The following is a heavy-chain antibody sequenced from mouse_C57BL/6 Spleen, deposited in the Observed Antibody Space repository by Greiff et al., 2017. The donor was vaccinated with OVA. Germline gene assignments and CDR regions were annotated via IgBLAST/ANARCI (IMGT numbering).Heavy chain of an antibody. CDR2: IDPSDSYT. V-gene: IGHV1-69*01. Sequence: VQLQQPGAELVMPGASVKLSCKASGYTFTSYGMHWVKQRPGQGLEWIGEIDPSDSYTNYNQKFKGKSTLTVDKSSSTAYMQLSSLTSEDSAVYYCARFSIYPNLFDYWGQGTTLTVSS. D-gene: IGHD2-1*01. CDR1: GYTFTSYG. CDR3: ARFSIYPNLFDY. J-gene: IGHJ2*01.